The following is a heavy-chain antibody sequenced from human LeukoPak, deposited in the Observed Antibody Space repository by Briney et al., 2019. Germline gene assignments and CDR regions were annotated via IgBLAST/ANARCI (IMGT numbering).Heavy chain of an antibody. CDR3: ASGGGVLAAFDI. CDR2: IRSKANGYAT. D-gene: IGHD2-8*01. CDR1: GLSFSASS. V-gene: IGHV3-73*01. Sequence: PGGSLRLSCGASGLSFSASSMHWVRQAPGKGLEWVGRIRSKANGYATQFAASVDGRFTVSRDDSKNTIYLHMNSLKTEDTGVYYCASGGGVLAAFDIWGQGTMVLVSS. J-gene: IGHJ3*02.